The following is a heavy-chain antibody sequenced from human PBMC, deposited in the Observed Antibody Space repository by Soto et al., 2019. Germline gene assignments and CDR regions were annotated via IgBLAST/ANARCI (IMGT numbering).Heavy chain of an antibody. CDR1: GVTVSNSW. V-gene: IGHV3-15*01. CDR2: IKSKTDGGTT. J-gene: IGHJ4*02. Sequence: GWSMGLSCAASGVTVSNSWMSWVRQAPGKGLEWVGRIKSKTDGGTTDYAAPVKGRFTISRDDSKNTLYLQMNSLKTEDTAVYYCTTRIAARLYYFDYWGQGTLVTVSS. CDR3: TTRIAARLYYFDY. D-gene: IGHD6-6*01.